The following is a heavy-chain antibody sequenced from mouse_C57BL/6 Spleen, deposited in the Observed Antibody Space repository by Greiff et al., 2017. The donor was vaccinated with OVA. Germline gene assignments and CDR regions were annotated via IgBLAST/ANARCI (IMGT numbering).Heavy chain of an antibody. Sequence: EVHLVESGGGLVQPGGSMKLSCAASGFTFSDAWMDWVRQSPEKGLEWVAEIRNKANNHATFYAESVKGRFTISRDDSKSSVYLQMNSLRAEDTGIYYCTRKNWGYAMDYWGQGTSVTVSS. V-gene: IGHV6-6*01. CDR2: IRNKANNHAT. CDR1: GFTFSDAW. CDR3: TRKNWGYAMDY. D-gene: IGHD4-1*01. J-gene: IGHJ4*01.